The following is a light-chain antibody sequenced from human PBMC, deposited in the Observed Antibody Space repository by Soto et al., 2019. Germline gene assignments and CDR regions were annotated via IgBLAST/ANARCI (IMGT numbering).Light chain of an antibody. CDR2: KAT. V-gene: IGKV1-5*03. CDR1: QSISSW. CDR3: QQYNSYWT. Sequence: DIQMTQSPSTLSASVGDRVTITCRASQSISSWLAWYQQKPGKAPKLLIYKATSLESGVPSMFSGSGSWTEFTITISSLQPDDFATYYCQQYNSYWTFGQGTKVEIK. J-gene: IGKJ1*01.